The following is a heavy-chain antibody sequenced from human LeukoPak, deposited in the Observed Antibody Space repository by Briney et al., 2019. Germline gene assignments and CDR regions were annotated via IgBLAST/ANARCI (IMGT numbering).Heavy chain of an antibody. J-gene: IGHJ5*02. CDR2: INDDGSDT. D-gene: IGHD2-15*01. V-gene: IGHV3-74*01. Sequence: GRSLRLSCAAPGFTFKLYWMHWVRQVPGKRPVWVSRINDDGSDTIYADSVRGRFTISRDDAKNTVYLQMNNLRAEDTAVYYCVRGGPSTWSWGQGTLVTVSS. CDR1: GFTFKLYW. CDR3: VRGGPSTWS.